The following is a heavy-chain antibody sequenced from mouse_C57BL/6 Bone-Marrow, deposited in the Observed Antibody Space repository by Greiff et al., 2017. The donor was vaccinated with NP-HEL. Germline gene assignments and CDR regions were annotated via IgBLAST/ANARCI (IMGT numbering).Heavy chain of an antibody. J-gene: IGHJ3*01. Sequence: QVQLQQSGAELVMPGASVKLSCKASGYTFTSYWMHWVKQRPGQGLEWIGEIDPSDSYTNYNQKFKGKSTLTVDKSSSTAYMQLSSLTSEDSAVYYCAREDGYSWFAYWGQGTLVTVSA. CDR1: GYTFTSYW. D-gene: IGHD2-3*01. CDR2: IDPSDSYT. CDR3: AREDGYSWFAY. V-gene: IGHV1-69*01.